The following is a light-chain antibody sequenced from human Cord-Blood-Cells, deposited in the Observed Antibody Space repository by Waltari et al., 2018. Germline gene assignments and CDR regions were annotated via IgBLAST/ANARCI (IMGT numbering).Light chain of an antibody. Sequence: EIVLTQSPATLSLSPGERATLSCRASQSVSSYSAWYQQKPGQAPRLLIYDASNRATGIPARFSGSGSGTDFTLTISSLEPEDFAVYYCQQRSSYTFGQGTKLEIK. J-gene: IGKJ2*01. CDR1: QSVSSY. V-gene: IGKV3-11*01. CDR3: QQRSSYT. CDR2: DAS.